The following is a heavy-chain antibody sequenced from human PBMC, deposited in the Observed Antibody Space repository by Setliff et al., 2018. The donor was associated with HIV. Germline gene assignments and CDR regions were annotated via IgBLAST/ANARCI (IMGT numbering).Heavy chain of an antibody. CDR1: GGSFPAYY. V-gene: IGHV3-11*04. CDR2: ISSASSTR. CDR3: ARDWAGPGFQH. J-gene: IGHJ1*01. D-gene: IGHD6-19*01. Sequence: LSLTCAVYGGSFPAYYWNWIRQPPGKGLEWVSCISSASSTRYYGDSVRGRFTISRDNAKNSLYLQMNSLRAEDTAVYYCARDWAGPGFQHWGQGTLVTVSS.